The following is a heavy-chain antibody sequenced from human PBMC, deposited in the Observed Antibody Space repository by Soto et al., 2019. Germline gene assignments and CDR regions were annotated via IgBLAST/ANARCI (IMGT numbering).Heavy chain of an antibody. CDR2: IYWDDDK. CDR3: AHSLYSSGWYGYDAFDI. Sequence: QITLKESGPPLVKPTQTLTLTCTFSGFSLSTSGVGVGWIRQTPGKALECLALIYWDDDKRYSPSLKSRLTITKDTSKNPVVLTMTNMDPVDTATYYCAHSLYSSGWYGYDAFDIWGQGTMVTVSS. V-gene: IGHV2-5*02. CDR1: GFSLSTSGVG. J-gene: IGHJ3*02. D-gene: IGHD6-19*01.